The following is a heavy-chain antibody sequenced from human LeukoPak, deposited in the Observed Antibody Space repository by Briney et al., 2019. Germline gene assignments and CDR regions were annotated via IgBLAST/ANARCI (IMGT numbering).Heavy chain of an antibody. D-gene: IGHD6-19*01. CDR2: IYHSGTT. J-gene: IGHJ5*02. CDR3: ARAPGVGGGPVAGTNWFDP. V-gene: IGHV4-59*01. CDR1: GGSMSSYY. Sequence: PSETLSLTCTVSGGSMSSYYWSWIRQPPGKGLEWIGYIYHSGTTNYNPSLKSRVTISVDKSKKQFSLKPNSVTAADAGVYYCARAPGVGGGPVAGTNWFDPWGQGTLVTVSS.